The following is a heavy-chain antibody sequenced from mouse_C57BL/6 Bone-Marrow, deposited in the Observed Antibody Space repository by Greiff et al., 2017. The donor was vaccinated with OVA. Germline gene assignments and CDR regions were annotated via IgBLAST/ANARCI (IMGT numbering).Heavy chain of an antibody. J-gene: IGHJ2*01. Sequence: VKLMESGAELVRPGASVTLSCKASGYTFTDYEMHWVKQTPVHGLEWIGAIDPETGGTAYNQQFKGKAILTDDKSSSTAYMELRSLTSEDSAVYYCTRSYSNYGDFDYWGQGTTLTVSS. CDR1: GYTFTDYE. CDR3: TRSYSNYGDFDY. D-gene: IGHD2-5*01. V-gene: IGHV1-15*01. CDR2: IDPETGGT.